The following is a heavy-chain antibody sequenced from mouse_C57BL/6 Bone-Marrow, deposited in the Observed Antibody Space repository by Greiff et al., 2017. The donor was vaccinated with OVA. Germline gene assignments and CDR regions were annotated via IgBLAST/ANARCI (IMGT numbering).Heavy chain of an antibody. D-gene: IGHD2-2*01. CDR3: ARGGFYYGYLYWYFDV. V-gene: IGHV1-72*01. Sequence: VKLVESGAELVKPGASVKLSCKASGYTFTSYWMHWVKQRPGRGLEWIGRIDPNSGGTKYNEKFKSKATLTVDKPSSTAYMQLSSLTSEDSAVYYCARGGFYYGYLYWYFDVWGTGTTVTVSS. CDR2: IDPNSGGT. CDR1: GYTFTSYW. J-gene: IGHJ1*03.